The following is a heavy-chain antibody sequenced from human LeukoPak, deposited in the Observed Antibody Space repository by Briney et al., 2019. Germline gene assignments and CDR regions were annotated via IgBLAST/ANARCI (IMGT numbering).Heavy chain of an antibody. V-gene: IGHV4-31*03. CDR3: ARDVVVTSSPDAFDI. D-gene: IGHD2-21*02. Sequence: SETLSLTCTVSGDSVTSGGYFWTWIRQHPGKGLEWIGYISNSGTTSCNPSLKSRVSISVDTSNNQFSLRLSSVTAADTAVYYCARDVVVTSSPDAFDIWGQGTMVTVSS. CDR2: ISNSGTT. J-gene: IGHJ3*02. CDR1: GDSVTSGGYF.